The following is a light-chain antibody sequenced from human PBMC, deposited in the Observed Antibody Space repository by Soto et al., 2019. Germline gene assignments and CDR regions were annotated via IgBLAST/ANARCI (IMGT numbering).Light chain of an antibody. J-gene: IGKJ1*01. Sequence: EVVMTQSPVTLSVSPGERATLSCRASQSVSNNLAWFQQKPGQAPRLLIYHASTRATGIPARFSGSGSGTEFTLIISSLQSEDFAVYYCQQYNNWWTFGQGTKWIS. CDR1: QSVSNN. V-gene: IGKV3-15*01. CDR3: QQYNNWWT. CDR2: HAS.